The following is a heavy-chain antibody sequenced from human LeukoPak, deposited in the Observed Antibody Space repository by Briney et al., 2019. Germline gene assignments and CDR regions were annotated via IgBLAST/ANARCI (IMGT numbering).Heavy chain of an antibody. J-gene: IGHJ4*02. Sequence: GGSLRLSCEASGFTFSIYAMTWVRQAPGKGLQWVSSISGGGSSIYYADSVKGRFTLSRDNSKNTLYLQMNSLRAEDTAVYYCAKGLYYDKYYFDYWGQGTLVTVSS. CDR3: AKGLYYDKYYFDY. CDR1: GFTFSIYA. D-gene: IGHD3-3*01. CDR2: ISGGGSSI. V-gene: IGHV3-23*01.